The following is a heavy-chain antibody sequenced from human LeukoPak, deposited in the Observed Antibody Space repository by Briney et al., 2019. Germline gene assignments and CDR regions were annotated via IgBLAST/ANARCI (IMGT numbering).Heavy chain of an antibody. CDR1: GGTFSSYA. CDR3: ARDLEYGAYYYDSSGYYYGMDV. D-gene: IGHD3-22*01. Sequence: GASVKVSCKASGGTFSSYAISWVRQAPGQGVEWMGRIIPILGIANYAQKFQGRVTITADKSTSTAYMELSSLRSEDTAVYYCARDLEYGAYYYDSSGYYYGMDVWGQGTTVTVSS. CDR2: IIPILGIA. J-gene: IGHJ6*02. V-gene: IGHV1-69*04.